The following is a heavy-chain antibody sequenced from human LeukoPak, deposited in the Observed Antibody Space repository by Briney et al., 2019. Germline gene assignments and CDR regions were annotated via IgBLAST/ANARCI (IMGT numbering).Heavy chain of an antibody. CDR2: IYTSGST. J-gene: IGHJ4*02. CDR1: GRSISSYY. Sequence: PSQTLSLTCPVSGRSISSYYWSWIRQPAGEGLEWNGRIYTSGSTTYNPSLKRRVTMPVTTSTNQSSWKLTSVAPATPAWNTCGRASIAARQLDYWGQGTLVTVSS. CDR3: GRASIAARQLDY. V-gene: IGHV4-4*07. D-gene: IGHD6-6*01.